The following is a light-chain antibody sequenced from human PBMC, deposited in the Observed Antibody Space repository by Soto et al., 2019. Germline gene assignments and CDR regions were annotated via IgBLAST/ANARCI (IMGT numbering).Light chain of an antibody. V-gene: IGKV1-39*01. CDR3: QQSYSVPPT. CDR2: DAS. J-gene: IGKJ2*01. Sequence: DVQMTQSPSSLSASVGDRVTITCRASQRIRTSLNWYQQKPGKAPKFLIYDASSLQSEVPSRFSGSGSGTDFTLTISNLQREDFATYYCQQSYSVPPTVGQGTKLEI. CDR1: QRIRTS.